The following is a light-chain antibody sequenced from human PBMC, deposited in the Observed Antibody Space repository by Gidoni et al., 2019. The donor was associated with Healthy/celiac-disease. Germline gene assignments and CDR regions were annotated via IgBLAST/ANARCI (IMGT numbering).Light chain of an antibody. CDR1: QSISSW. V-gene: IGKV1-5*03. CDR2: KAS. CDR3: QQYNSYST. Sequence: DIQLTQSPSTLSASVGDRVTITCRASQSISSWLAWYQQKPGKAPKLLIYKASSLESGVPSRLSGSGSGTEFTLTISSLQPDDFATYYCQQYNSYSTFGKGTKLEIK. J-gene: IGKJ2*01.